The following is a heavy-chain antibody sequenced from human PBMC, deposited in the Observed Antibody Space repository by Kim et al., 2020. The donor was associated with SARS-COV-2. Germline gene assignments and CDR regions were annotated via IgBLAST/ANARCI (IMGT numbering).Heavy chain of an antibody. J-gene: IGHJ3*02. Sequence: GESLKISCKGSGYSFTSYWIGWVRQMPGKGLEWMGIIYPGDSDTRYSPSFQGQVTISADKSISTAYLQWSSLKASDTAMYYCARRPLYYGSGSPSDAFDIWGQGTMVTVSS. D-gene: IGHD3-10*01. V-gene: IGHV5-51*01. CDR1: GYSFTSYW. CDR2: IYPGDSDT. CDR3: ARRPLYYGSGSPSDAFDI.